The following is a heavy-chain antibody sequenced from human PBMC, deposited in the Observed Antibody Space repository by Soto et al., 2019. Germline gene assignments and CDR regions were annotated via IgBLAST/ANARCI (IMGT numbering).Heavy chain of an antibody. CDR2: VKSKTDGETT. J-gene: IGHJ5*02. V-gene: IGHV3-15*01. CDR3: TADVRRAAAWGFDP. D-gene: IGHD6-13*01. CDR1: GFTFSKAW. Sequence: EVQLVESGGGLVKPGESLRLSCAASGFTFSKAWMSWVRQAPGKAPEWVGRVKSKTDGETTGYSAPVKGRFTISRDDSKTMLYLQMISLKTEDTALYYWTADVRRAAAWGFDPWGQGTLVTVSS.